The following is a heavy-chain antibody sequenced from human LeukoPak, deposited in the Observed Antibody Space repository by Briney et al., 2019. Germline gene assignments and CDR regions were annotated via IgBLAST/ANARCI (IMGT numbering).Heavy chain of an antibody. D-gene: IGHD2-2*01. CDR2: IRYDGSNK. V-gene: IGHV3-30*02. CDR3: AKWEYCSSTSCSGPDFDY. CDR1: GFTLSSYG. J-gene: IGHJ4*02. Sequence: PGGSLRLSCAASGFTLSSYGMHWVRQAPGKGLEWVAFIRYDGSNKYCADSVKGRFTISRDNSKNTLYLQMNSLRAEDTAEYYCAKWEYCSSTSCSGPDFDYWGQGTLVTVSS.